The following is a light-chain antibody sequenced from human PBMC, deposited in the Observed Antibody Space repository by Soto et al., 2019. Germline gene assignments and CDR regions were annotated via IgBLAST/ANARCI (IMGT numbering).Light chain of an antibody. CDR1: QSVSSK. J-gene: IGKJ3*01. V-gene: IGKV3-11*01. CDR3: QQRSNWPPV. Sequence: EIVMTQSPATLSLSPGQRATLSCRASQSVSSKLAWYQQRPGQAPRLLIYDASNRATGIPARFSGSGSGTDFTLTISRLEPEDFAVYYCQQRSNWPPVFGPGTKVDIK. CDR2: DAS.